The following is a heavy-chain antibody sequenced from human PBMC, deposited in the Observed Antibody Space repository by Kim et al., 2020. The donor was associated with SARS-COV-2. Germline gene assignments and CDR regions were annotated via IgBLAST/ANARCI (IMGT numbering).Heavy chain of an antibody. CDR2: IDPSDSYT. CDR3: ARHPLPDGYTQRYYYGMDV. V-gene: IGHV5-10-1*01. CDR1: GYSFTSYW. J-gene: IGHJ6*02. Sequence: GESLKISCKGSGYSFTSYWISWVRQMPGKGLEWMGRIDPSDSYTNYSPSFQGHVTISADKSISTAYLQWSSLKASDTAMYYCARHPLPDGYTQRYYYGMDVWGQGTTVTVSS. D-gene: IGHD5-12*01.